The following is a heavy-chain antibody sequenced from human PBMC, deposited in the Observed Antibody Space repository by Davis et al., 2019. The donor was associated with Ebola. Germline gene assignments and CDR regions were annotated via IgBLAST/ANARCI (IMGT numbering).Heavy chain of an antibody. J-gene: IGHJ4*02. CDR2: IIPIFGTA. CDR3: ARGPEVSGDLDY. CDR1: GYTFTSYD. D-gene: IGHD2-21*02. V-gene: IGHV1-69*06. Sequence: SVKVSCKASGYTFTSYDINWVRQATGQGLEWMGGIIPIFGTANYAQKFQGRVTITADKSTSTAYMELSSLRSEDTAVYYCARGPEVSGDLDYWGQGTLVTVSS.